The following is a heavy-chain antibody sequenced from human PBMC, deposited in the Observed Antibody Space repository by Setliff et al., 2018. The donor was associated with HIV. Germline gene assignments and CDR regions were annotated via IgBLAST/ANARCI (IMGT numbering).Heavy chain of an antibody. CDR2: IIPIFGTA. D-gene: IGHD5-18*01. CDR3: ARGPNTAMVPGYFDY. J-gene: IGHJ4*02. CDR1: GGTFSSYA. V-gene: IGHV1-69*05. Sequence: GASVKVSCKASGGTFSSYAISWVRQAPGQGLEWMGGIIPIFGTANYAQKFQGRVTITTDESTSTAYMELSSLRSEDTAVYYCARGPNTAMVPGYFDYWGQGTLVTVPQ.